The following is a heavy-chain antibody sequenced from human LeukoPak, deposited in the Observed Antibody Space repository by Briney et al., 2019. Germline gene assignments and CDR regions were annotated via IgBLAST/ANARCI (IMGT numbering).Heavy chain of an antibody. Sequence: GGPLRLSCAASGFTFSSYAMSWVRQAPGKGLEWVSAISGSGGSTYYADSVRGRFTISRDNSKNTLYLQMNSLRAEDTAVYYCAKDPLGRGVRGVISIDCWGQGTLVTVSS. CDR3: AKDPLGRGVRGVISIDC. CDR1: GFTFSSYA. D-gene: IGHD3-10*01. V-gene: IGHV3-23*01. CDR2: ISGSGGST. J-gene: IGHJ4*02.